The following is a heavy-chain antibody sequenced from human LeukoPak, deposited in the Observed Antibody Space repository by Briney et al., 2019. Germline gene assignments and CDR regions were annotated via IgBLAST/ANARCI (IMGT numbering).Heavy chain of an antibody. CDR2: IYYSGST. D-gene: IGHD3-10*01. CDR1: GGSISSYY. J-gene: IGHJ5*02. V-gene: IGHV4-39*07. Sequence: SETLSLTCTVSGGSISSYYWGWIRQPPGKGLEWIGSIYYSGSTYYNPSLKSRDTISVDTSKNQFSLKLSSVTAADTAVYYCARDDVYGTWGQGTLVTVSS. CDR3: ARDDVYGT.